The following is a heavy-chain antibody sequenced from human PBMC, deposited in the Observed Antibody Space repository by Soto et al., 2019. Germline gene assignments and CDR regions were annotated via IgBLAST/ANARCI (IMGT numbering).Heavy chain of an antibody. J-gene: IGHJ4*02. CDR3: AHGEGIVKSIVYFDS. Sequence: XSVKGSSNVSGYILTALSIHWVRQAPGKGLEWMGGFDREDGETIYAQKFQGRVTMTEDTSTDSAYMELSSLTSEDTAIYYCAHGEGIVKSIVYFDSWGQGTLVTV. V-gene: IGHV1-24*01. D-gene: IGHD1-26*01. CDR1: GYILTALS. CDR2: FDREDGET.